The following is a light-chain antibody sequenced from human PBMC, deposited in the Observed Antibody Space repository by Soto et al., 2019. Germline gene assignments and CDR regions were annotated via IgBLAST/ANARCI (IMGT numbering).Light chain of an antibody. J-gene: IGLJ3*02. CDR2: SDG. Sequence: QSVLTQPPSASGTPGQRVTISCSGSSSNVGSNTVSWYQQLPGTAPKVLIYSDGQRPSGVPDRFSGSRSGSSASLAISGLQSGDEADYYCCSYVDTDTWVFGGGTKLTVL. CDR1: SSNVGSNT. CDR3: CSYVDTDTWV. V-gene: IGLV1-44*01.